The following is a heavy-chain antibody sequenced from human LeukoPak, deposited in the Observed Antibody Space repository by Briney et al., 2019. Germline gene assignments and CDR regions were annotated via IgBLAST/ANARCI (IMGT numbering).Heavy chain of an antibody. CDR2: ISSSSSYI. CDR3: ARADSYGDWKPPLGY. V-gene: IGHV3-21*04. Sequence: GGSLRLSCAASGFTFSSYSMNWVRQAPGKGLEWVSSISSSSSYIYYADSVKGRFTISRDNAKNSLYLQMNSLRAEDTAVYYCARADSYGDWKPPLGYWGQGTLVTVSS. J-gene: IGHJ4*02. CDR1: GFTFSSYS. D-gene: IGHD4-17*01.